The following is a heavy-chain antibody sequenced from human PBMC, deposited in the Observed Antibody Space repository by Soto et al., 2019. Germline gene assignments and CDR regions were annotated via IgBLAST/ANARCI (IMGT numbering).Heavy chain of an antibody. J-gene: IGHJ4*02. CDR3: ARDHGAGSGLYGPQGKYFDY. V-gene: IGHV3-30-3*01. D-gene: IGHD6-19*01. CDR2: ISYDGSNK. Sequence: QVQLVESGGGVVQPGRSLRLSCAASGFTFSSYAMHWVRQAPGKGLEWVAVISYDGSNKYYADSVKGRFTISRDNSKNTLYLQMNSLRAEDTAVYYCARDHGAGSGLYGPQGKYFDYWGQGTLVTVSS. CDR1: GFTFSSYA.